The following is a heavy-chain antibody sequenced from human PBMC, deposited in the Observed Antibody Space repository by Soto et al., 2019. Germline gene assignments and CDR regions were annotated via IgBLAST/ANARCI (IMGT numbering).Heavy chain of an antibody. CDR2: IYYSGST. V-gene: IGHV4-59*01. Sequence: SETLSLTCAAYGGSISSYYWSWIRQPPGKGLEWIGYIYYSGSTNYNPSLKSRVTVSVDTSKNQFSLKLSSVTAADTAVYYCASLCSSTSCLRGVDYWGQGTLVTVSS. J-gene: IGHJ4*02. D-gene: IGHD2-2*01. CDR3: ASLCSSTSCLRGVDY. CDR1: GGSISSYY.